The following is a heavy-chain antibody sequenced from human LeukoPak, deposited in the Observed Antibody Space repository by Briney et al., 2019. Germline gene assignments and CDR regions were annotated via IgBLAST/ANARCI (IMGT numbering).Heavy chain of an antibody. V-gene: IGHV3-21*01. CDR3: ARETTVVTPIDY. Sequence: GGSLRLSCAASGFTFSSYSMNWVRQAPGKGLEWVSSISSSSSYIYYADSVKGRVTISRDNAKNSLYLQMNSLRAEDTAVYYCARETTVVTPIDYWGQGTLVTVSS. J-gene: IGHJ4*02. CDR1: GFTFSSYS. D-gene: IGHD4-23*01. CDR2: ISSSSSYI.